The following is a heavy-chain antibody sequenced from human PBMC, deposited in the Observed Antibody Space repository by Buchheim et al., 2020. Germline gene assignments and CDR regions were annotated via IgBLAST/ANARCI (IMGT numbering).Heavy chain of an antibody. V-gene: IGHV3-48*02. J-gene: IGHJ5*02. CDR2: ISSSSSTI. Sequence: VQLVESGGGVVQPGRSLRLSCAASGFTFSSFGMHWVRQAPGEGLEWVSYISSSSSTIYYADSVKGRFTISRDNAKTSHYLQMNSLRDEDTAVYYCARTLWEVVGPFDPWGQGTL. CDR3: ARTLWEVVGPFDP. D-gene: IGHD1-26*01. CDR1: GFTFSSFG.